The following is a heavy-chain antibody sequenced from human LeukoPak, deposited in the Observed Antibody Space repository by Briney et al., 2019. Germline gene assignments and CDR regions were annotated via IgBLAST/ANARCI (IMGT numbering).Heavy chain of an antibody. D-gene: IGHD3-3*01. Sequence: SETLSLTCAVYGGSFSGYYWSWIRQPPGKGLEWIGEINHSGSTNYNPSLKSRVTISVDTSKNQFSLKLSSVTAADTAVYYCARERRPVLRFLEWFRTNYGMDVWGQGTTVTVSS. J-gene: IGHJ6*02. CDR1: GGSFSGYY. CDR2: INHSGST. CDR3: ARERRPVLRFLEWFRTNYGMDV. V-gene: IGHV4-34*01.